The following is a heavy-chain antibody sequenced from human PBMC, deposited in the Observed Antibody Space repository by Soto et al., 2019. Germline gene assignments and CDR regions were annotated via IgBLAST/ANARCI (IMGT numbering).Heavy chain of an antibody. CDR1: GFSFTSFW. Sequence: GESLKISCKASGFSFTSFWIGWVRQMPGKGLEWMGIIYPDDSDTRYNPSFQGQVTISADRSITTAYLRMSSLKASDTAIYYCARLPGSNFDYWGQGTLVTVST. V-gene: IGHV5-51*01. CDR3: ARLPGSNFDY. D-gene: IGHD3-10*01. J-gene: IGHJ4*02. CDR2: IYPDDSDT.